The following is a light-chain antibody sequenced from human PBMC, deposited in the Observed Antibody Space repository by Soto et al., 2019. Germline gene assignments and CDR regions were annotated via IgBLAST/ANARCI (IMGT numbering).Light chain of an antibody. Sequence: QSALTQPPSVSGSPGQSVTISCTGTSSDIGTYNRVSWYRQSPGAAPKLLIYEVTSRPSGVPDRFSGAKSGNTASLTISGLQAEDEAHYYCSSYVYSATVVFGGGTKLTAL. J-gene: IGLJ2*01. CDR1: SSDIGTYNR. V-gene: IGLV2-18*02. CDR3: SSYVYSATVV. CDR2: EVT.